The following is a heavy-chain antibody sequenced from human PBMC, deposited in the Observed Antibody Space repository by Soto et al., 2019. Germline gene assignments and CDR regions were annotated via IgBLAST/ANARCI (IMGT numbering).Heavy chain of an antibody. J-gene: IGHJ5*02. CDR1: GGSISSSNW. Sequence: SETLSLTCAVSGGSISSSNWCSWVRQPPGKGLEWIGEIYHSGSTNYNPSLKSRVTISVDKSKNQFSLKLSSVTAADTAVYYCARDSGYSSGLSSWGQGTPVTVSS. CDR3: ARDSGYSSGLSS. CDR2: IYHSGST. D-gene: IGHD6-19*01. V-gene: IGHV4-4*02.